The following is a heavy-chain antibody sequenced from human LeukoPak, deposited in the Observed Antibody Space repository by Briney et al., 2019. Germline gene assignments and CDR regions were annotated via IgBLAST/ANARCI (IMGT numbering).Heavy chain of an antibody. CDR1: GGSISSSSYY. D-gene: IGHD3-22*01. CDR2: ISSSGST. CDR3: ARGPYSYDSSGAFDI. Sequence: SETLSLTCTVSGGSISSSSYYWGWIRQPPGKGLEWIGRISSSGSTNYNPSLKSRVTISVDTSKNQFSLKLSSVTAADTAVYFCARGPYSYDSSGAFDIWGQGTMVTVSS. J-gene: IGHJ3*02. V-gene: IGHV4-39*07.